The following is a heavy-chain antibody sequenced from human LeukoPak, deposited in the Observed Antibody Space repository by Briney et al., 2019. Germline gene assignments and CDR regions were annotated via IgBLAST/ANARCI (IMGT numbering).Heavy chain of an antibody. Sequence: SQTLSLTCTVSGGSISSGSYYWSWIRQPAGKGLEWIGRIYASGNTNYNPSLKSRVTISVDTSKNQFSLKLSSVTAADTAVYYCARARYYDSSGYYSNDAFDIWGQGTMVTVSS. CDR3: ARARYYDSSGYYSNDAFDI. V-gene: IGHV4-61*02. CDR2: IYASGNT. D-gene: IGHD3-22*01. CDR1: GGSISSGSYY. J-gene: IGHJ3*02.